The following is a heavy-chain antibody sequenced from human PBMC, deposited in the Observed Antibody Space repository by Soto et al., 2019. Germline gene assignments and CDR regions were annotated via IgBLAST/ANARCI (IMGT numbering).Heavy chain of an antibody. V-gene: IGHV1-69*02. D-gene: IGHD2-15*01. CDR2: IIPILGIA. Sequence: SVKVSCKASGGTFSSYTISWVRQAPGQGLEWMGRIIPILGIANYAQKFQGRVTITADKSTSTAYMELSSLRSEDTAVYYCARSAAATSHYYYYMDVWGKGTTVTVSS. J-gene: IGHJ6*03. CDR1: GGTFSSYT. CDR3: ARSAAATSHYYYYMDV.